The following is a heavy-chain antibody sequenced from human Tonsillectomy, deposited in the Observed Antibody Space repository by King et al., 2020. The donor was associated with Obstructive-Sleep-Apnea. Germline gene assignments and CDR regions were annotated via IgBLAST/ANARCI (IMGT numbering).Heavy chain of an antibody. CDR3: AEVVMVTFGEDIVAPSYYGFDV. CDR1: GFTFSSYN. D-gene: IGHD3-16*02. J-gene: IGHJ6*02. CDR2: ISSSANYI. Sequence: EVQLVESGGGLVKPGGSLRLSCAASGFTFSSYNMNWVRQAPGKGLEWVSSISSSANYIHYADSVKGRFTISRDNSKNTLYLRMNSLRAEDTAVYHCAEVVMVTFGEDIVAPSYYGFDVWGQGTTVTVSS. V-gene: IGHV3-21*01.